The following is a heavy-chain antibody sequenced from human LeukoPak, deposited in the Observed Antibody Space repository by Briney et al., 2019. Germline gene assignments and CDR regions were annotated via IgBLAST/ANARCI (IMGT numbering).Heavy chain of an antibody. CDR2: IGDSRGST. J-gene: IGHJ5*02. CDR3: AKAPAGPEYSSSWKFGYNWFDP. Sequence: GGSLRLFCAASGFTFSSFGMSWVRQAPGKGLEWVSSIGDSRGSTYYADSGKGRFTISRDNAKNTLYLQMNSLRAEDTAVHYCAKAPAGPEYSSSWKFGYNWFDPWGQGTLVTVSS. CDR1: GFTFSSFG. D-gene: IGHD6-13*01. V-gene: IGHV3-23*01.